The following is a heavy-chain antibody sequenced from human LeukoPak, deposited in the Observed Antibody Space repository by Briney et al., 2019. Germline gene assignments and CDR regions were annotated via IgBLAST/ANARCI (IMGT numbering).Heavy chain of an antibody. Sequence: PSETLSLTCSVSGGSISSYCWSWIRQPPGKGLEWIGYIYYSGSTNYNPSLKSRVTISVDTSKNQFSLKLSSVTAADTAVYYCARHNTRAGSEVDYWGQGTLVTVPS. D-gene: IGHD3-10*01. CDR3: ARHNTRAGSEVDY. CDR2: IYYSGST. J-gene: IGHJ4*02. CDR1: GGSISSYC. V-gene: IGHV4-59*08.